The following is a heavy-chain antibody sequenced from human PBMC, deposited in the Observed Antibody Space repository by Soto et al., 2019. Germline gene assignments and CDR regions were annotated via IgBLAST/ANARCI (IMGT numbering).Heavy chain of an antibody. Sequence: QVQLVQSGAEVKKPXSSXXVSCKAXGXTXXSYAXXXVRXAPXXXXXWMGGIIPIFGTANYAQKFQGRVTITADESTSTAYMELSSLRSEDTAVYYCARGALGDYVWGSRDWGQGTLVTVSS. V-gene: IGHV1-69*01. D-gene: IGHD3-16*01. CDR3: ARGALGDYVWGSRD. CDR1: GXTXXSYA. CDR2: IIPIFGTA. J-gene: IGHJ4*02.